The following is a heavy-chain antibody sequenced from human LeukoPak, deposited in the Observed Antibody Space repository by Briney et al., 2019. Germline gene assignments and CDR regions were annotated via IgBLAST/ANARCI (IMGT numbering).Heavy chain of an antibody. D-gene: IGHD1-26*01. V-gene: IGHV3-23*01. CDR3: AKPFIVGATGYYYYMDV. CDR2: ISGSGGTT. CDR1: GFTFSRYD. Sequence: GGSLRLSCAASGFTFSRYDMSWVRQAPGKGLEWVSAISGSGGTTHYADSVKGRFTISRDNSKNTLYLQMNSLRVEDTAVYYCAKPFIVGATGYYYYMDVWGKGTTVTVAS. J-gene: IGHJ6*03.